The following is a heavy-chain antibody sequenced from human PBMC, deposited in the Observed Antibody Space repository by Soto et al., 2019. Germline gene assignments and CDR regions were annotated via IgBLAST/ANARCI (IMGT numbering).Heavy chain of an antibody. CDR2: IYHSGST. Sequence: SETLSLTCAVSGGSISSGGYSWSWIRQPPGKSLEWIGYIYHSGSTYYNPSLKSRVTISVDRSKNQFSLKLSSVTAADTAVYYCARGMTTVTTLDYWGQGTLVTVSS. CDR3: ARGMTTVTTLDY. J-gene: IGHJ4*02. CDR1: GGSISSGGYS. D-gene: IGHD4-4*01. V-gene: IGHV4-30-2*01.